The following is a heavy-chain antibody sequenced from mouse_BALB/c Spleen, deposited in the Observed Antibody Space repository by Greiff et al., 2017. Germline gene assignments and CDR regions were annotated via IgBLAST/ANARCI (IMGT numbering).Heavy chain of an antibody. Sequence: EVKLMESGPGLVKPSQSLSLTCSVTGYSITSGYYWNWIRQFPGNKLEWMGYISYDGSNNYNPSLKNRISITRDTSKNQFFLKLNSVTTEDTATYYCAREGGAATAWFAYWGQGTLVTVSA. CDR3: AREGGAATAWFAY. CDR2: ISYDGSN. J-gene: IGHJ3*01. CDR1: GYSITSGYY. D-gene: IGHD1-2*01. V-gene: IGHV3-6*02.